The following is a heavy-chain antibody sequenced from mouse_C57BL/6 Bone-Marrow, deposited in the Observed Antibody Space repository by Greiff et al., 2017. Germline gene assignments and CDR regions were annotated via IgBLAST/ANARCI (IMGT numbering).Heavy chain of an antibody. CDR3: ARKLRNWYFDV. J-gene: IGHJ1*03. Sequence: QVQLKESGPELVKPGASVKISCKASGYSFTSYYIHWVKQRPGQGLEWIGWIYPGSGNTKYNEKFKGKATLTADTSSSTAYMQLSSLTSEDSAVYYCARKLRNWYFDVWGTGTTVTVSS. CDR1: GYSFTSYY. CDR2: IYPGSGNT. V-gene: IGHV1-66*01.